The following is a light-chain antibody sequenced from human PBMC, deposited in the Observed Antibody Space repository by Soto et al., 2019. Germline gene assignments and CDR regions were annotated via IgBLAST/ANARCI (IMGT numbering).Light chain of an antibody. CDR3: QHYNNWPPWT. Sequence: EILMTQSPGTLSVYPGERATLSCRAVQSVSSNLAWYQQKPGQAPRLLIYGASTRATGIPDRFSGSGSGTDFSLTISSLQSEDFAVYYCQHYNNWPPWTFGQGTKVDIK. CDR2: GAS. J-gene: IGKJ1*01. V-gene: IGKV3-15*01. CDR1: QSVSSN.